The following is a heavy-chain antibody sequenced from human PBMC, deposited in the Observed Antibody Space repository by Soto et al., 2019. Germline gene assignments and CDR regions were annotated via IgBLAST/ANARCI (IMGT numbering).Heavy chain of an antibody. CDR3: ARKNWGQWELPWRAGGAFDI. V-gene: IGHV4-28*01. Sequence: ASETLVITFAVSCYSISSSHWWGWIRPPPVKVLECIGYIYYSVSTYYNPSLKSRVTMSVDTSNNQFSLKLSSVTAVDTAVYYSARKNWGQWELPWRAGGAFDIWGQGTMVTVSS. CDR1: CYSISSSHW. D-gene: IGHD1-26*01. J-gene: IGHJ3*02. CDR2: IYYSVST.